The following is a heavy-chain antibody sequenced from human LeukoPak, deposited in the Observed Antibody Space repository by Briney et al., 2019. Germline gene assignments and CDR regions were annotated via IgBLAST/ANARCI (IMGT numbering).Heavy chain of an antibody. Sequence: ASVKVSCKASGYTFTSYDINWVRQATGQGLEWMGWMNPNSGNTGYAQKFQGRVTVTRNTSISTAYMELSSLRSEDTAVYYCARYYYDSSGYLYYYGMDVRGQGTTVTVSS. V-gene: IGHV1-8*01. CDR1: GYTFTSYD. CDR3: ARYYYDSSGYLYYYGMDV. CDR2: MNPNSGNT. J-gene: IGHJ6*02. D-gene: IGHD3-22*01.